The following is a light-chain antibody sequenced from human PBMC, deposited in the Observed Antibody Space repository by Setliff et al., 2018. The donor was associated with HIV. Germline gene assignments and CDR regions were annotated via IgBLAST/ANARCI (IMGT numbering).Light chain of an antibody. J-gene: IGLJ1*01. CDR2: DVN. Sequence: SALTQPASVSGSPGQSITISCSGTSSDVGGYNYVSWYQQHPGKAPKLMIYDVNKRPPGVSNRFSGSKSGNTASLTISGLQAEDEADYYCSSYTSRSTKVFGTGTKVTVL. CDR3: SSYTSRSTKV. V-gene: IGLV2-14*01. CDR1: SSDVGGYNY.